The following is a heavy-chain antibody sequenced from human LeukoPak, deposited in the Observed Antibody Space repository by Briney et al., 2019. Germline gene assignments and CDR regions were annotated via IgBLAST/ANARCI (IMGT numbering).Heavy chain of an antibody. V-gene: IGHV4-61*02. CDR3: ARGASPKDAVFFDY. D-gene: IGHD3-16*01. CDR2: VHSSGDI. CDR1: GVTITSGSYY. Sequence: SETLSLTYSVSGVTITSGSYYWGWIRQSAGKALEWIGRVHSSGDIYYNAAFRSRAAVSGDASKNQFSLQLNSVTAADTAVYYCARGASPKDAVFFDYWGQGALITVSS. J-gene: IGHJ4*02.